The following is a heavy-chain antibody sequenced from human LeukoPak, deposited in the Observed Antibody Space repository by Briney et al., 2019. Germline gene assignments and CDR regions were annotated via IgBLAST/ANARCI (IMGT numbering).Heavy chain of an antibody. CDR2: INHSGST. CDR3: AKDHRIVGATGWFDP. V-gene: IGHV4-34*01. D-gene: IGHD1-26*01. Sequence: SETLSLTCAVYGGSFSGYYWSWIRQPPGKGLEWIGEINHSGSTNYNPSLKSRVTISVDTSKNQFSLKLSSVTAADTAVYYCAKDHRIVGATGWFDPWGQGTLVTVSS. J-gene: IGHJ5*02. CDR1: GGSFSGYY.